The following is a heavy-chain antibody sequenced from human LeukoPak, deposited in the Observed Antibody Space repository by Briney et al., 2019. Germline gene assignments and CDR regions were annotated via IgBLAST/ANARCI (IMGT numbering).Heavy chain of an antibody. J-gene: IGHJ2*01. CDR1: GGSISSSSYY. V-gene: IGHV4-61*05. CDR3: ARGRTPGYFDL. D-gene: IGHD1-14*01. CDR2: IYYSGST. Sequence: SETLSLTCTVSGGSISSSSYYWGWIRQPPGKGLEWIGYIYYSGSTNYNPSLKSRVTISVDTSKNQFSLKLSSVTAADTAVYYCARGRTPGYFDLWGRGTLVTVSS.